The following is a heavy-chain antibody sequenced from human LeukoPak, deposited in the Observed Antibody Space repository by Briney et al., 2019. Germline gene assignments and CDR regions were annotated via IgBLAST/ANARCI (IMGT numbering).Heavy chain of an antibody. D-gene: IGHD3-10*01. CDR1: GGSFSGYY. J-gene: IGHJ5*01. V-gene: IGHV4-34*01. CDR2: INHSGST. CDR3: ARDRAVSWLDS. Sequence: SETLSLTCAVYGGSFSGYYWSWIRQPPGKGLEWIGEINHSGSTNYNPSLKSRVTISVDTSKNQFSLKLSSVTAADTAVYYCARDRAVSWLDSWGLGALVTVSS.